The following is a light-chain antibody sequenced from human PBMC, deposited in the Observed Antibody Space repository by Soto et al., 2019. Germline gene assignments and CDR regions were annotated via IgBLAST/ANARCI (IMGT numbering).Light chain of an antibody. J-gene: IGKJ1*01. CDR1: QGLKF. Sequence: DIQMTQSPSSVSASVADRFTIRCRASQGLKFLAWYQQKPGKAPRLLIYEATNLQSGVPPRFSGSGSGTEFTLTISSLQPDDFATYYCQQYNRYSVTLGQATKVDIK. CDR2: EAT. CDR3: QQYNRYSVT. V-gene: IGKV1-5*01.